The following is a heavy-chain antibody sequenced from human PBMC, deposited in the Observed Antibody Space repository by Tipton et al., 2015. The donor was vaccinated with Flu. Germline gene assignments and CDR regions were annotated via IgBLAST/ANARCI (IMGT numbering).Heavy chain of an antibody. J-gene: IGHJ2*01. CDR1: GDSIGSRYC. V-gene: IGHV4-38-2*01. D-gene: IGHD4-17*01. Sequence: TLSLTCSVSGDSIGSRYCWGWIRQPPGKGLEWIGNICRTGSTYFNPSLKSRVTISVDTSKNQFSLKLSSLTAADTAVYYCARMEWTVTTPRYFDLWGRGTLVTVSS. CDR3: ARMEWTVTTPRYFDL. CDR2: ICRTGST.